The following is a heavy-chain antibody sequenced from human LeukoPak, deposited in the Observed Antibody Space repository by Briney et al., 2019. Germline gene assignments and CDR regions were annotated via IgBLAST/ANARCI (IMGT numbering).Heavy chain of an antibody. CDR2: ISGSGGST. J-gene: IGHJ4*02. Sequence: GGSLRLSCAASGFTFSSYAMSWVRQAPGKGRECVSDISGSGGSTYYADSVKGRFTISRDNSKNTLYLQMNSLRAEDTAVYYCAKFPPPYSSRPKIDYWGQGTLVTVSS. D-gene: IGHD6-13*01. CDR1: GFTFSSYA. CDR3: AKFPPPYSSRPKIDY. V-gene: IGHV3-23*01.